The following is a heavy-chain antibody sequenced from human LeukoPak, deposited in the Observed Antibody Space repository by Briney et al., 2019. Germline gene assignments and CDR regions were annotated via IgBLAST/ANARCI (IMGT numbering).Heavy chain of an antibody. CDR3: AKGKLYSSGWDRKTAYFQH. D-gene: IGHD6-19*01. CDR1: GFTFSSYA. V-gene: IGHV3-30-3*01. J-gene: IGHJ1*01. Sequence: GGSLRLSCAASGFTFSSYAMHWVRQAPGKGLEWVAVISYDGSNKYYADSVKGRFTISRDNSKNTLYLQMNSLRAEDTAVYYCAKGKLYSSGWDRKTAYFQHWGQGTLVTVSS. CDR2: ISYDGSNK.